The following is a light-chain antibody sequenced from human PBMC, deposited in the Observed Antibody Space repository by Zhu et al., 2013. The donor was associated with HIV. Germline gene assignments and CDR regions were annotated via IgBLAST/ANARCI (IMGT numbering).Light chain of an antibody. CDR3: QQYDDWPT. CDR1: QSVSSN. Sequence: EIVLTQSPGTLSLSPGERVTLSCRASQSVSSNYLAWYQQKPGQAPRLLISGASTRATGIPARFSGSGSGTEFTLTISSLDSEDFAVYYCQQYDDWPTFGQGTKVEIK. V-gene: IGKV3D-15*01. J-gene: IGKJ1*01. CDR2: GAS.